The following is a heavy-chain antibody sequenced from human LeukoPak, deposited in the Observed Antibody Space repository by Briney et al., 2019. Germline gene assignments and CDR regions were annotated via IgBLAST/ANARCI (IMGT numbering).Heavy chain of an antibody. D-gene: IGHD3-3*01. J-gene: IGHJ3*02. V-gene: IGHV1-3*01. CDR3: AREHDFWSPYAFDI. CDR2: INAGNGNT. CDR1: GYTFTSYA. Sequence: GASVKVSCKTSGYTFTSYAIQWVRQAPGQRLEWMGWINAGNGNTKYSQKFQGRVNITRDTSATTAYMELSTLRSEDTAVYYCAREHDFWSPYAFDIWGQGTMVTVSS.